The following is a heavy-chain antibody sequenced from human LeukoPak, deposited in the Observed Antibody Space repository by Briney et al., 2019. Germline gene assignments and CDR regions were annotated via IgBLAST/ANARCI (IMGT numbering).Heavy chain of an antibody. CDR1: GGTFSSYA. D-gene: IGHD3-10*01. Sequence: SVTVSCKASGGTFSSYAISWVRQAPGQGLEWMGRIIPILGIANYAQKFQGRVTITADKSTSTAYMELSSLRSEDTAVYYCASIAGGITMVRGVQGWFDPWGQGTLVTVSS. V-gene: IGHV1-69*04. J-gene: IGHJ5*02. CDR3: ASIAGGITMVRGVQGWFDP. CDR2: IIPILGIA.